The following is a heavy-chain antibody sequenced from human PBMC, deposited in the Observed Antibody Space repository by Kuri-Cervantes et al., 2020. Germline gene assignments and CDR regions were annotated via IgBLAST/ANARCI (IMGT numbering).Heavy chain of an antibody. J-gene: IGHJ3*02. Sequence: LRLSCAVYSGSFSHYYWSWIRQPPGKGLEWIGYVYYSGSTYYNPSLKSRVTISVDTSKNQLFVKLSSVTAADTAVYYCARVGALDTFDIWGQGTMVTVSS. CDR2: VYYSGST. D-gene: IGHD3-10*01. V-gene: IGHV4-30-4*08. CDR3: ARVGALDTFDI. CDR1: SGSFSHYY.